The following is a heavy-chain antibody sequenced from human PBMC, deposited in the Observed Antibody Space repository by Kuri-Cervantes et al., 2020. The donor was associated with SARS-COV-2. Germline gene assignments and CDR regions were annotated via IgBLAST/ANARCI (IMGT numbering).Heavy chain of an antibody. Sequence: SQTLSLTCAVYGGSFSGYYWSWIRQPPGKGLDWIGEINHSGSTNYNPSLKSRVTISVDTSKNQFSLKLSSVTAADTAVYYCARIRYYYDSSGQPGGYFQHWGQGTLVTVSS. V-gene: IGHV4-34*01. CDR1: GGSFSGYY. D-gene: IGHD3-22*01. CDR2: INHSGST. J-gene: IGHJ1*01. CDR3: ARIRYYYDSSGQPGGYFQH.